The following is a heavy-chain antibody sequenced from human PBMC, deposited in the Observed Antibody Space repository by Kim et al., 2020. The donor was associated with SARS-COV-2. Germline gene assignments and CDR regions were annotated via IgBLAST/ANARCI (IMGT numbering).Heavy chain of an antibody. CDR2: ISGSGSTI. CDR3: ARDWGSYYDRVGYGGY. Sequence: GGSLRLSCAASGFSFSSYDMNWARQAPGKGLEWASYISGSGSTIYYAVSVKGRFTISRYNDKNSLYLQMKSLRAEDSALYYCARDWGSYYDRVGYGGYWGQGTRVTVSS. CDR1: GFSFSSYD. J-gene: IGHJ4*02. D-gene: IGHD3-22*01. V-gene: IGHV3-48*03.